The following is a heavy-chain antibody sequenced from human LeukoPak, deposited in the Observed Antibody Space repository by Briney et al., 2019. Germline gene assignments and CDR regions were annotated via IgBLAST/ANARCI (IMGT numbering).Heavy chain of an antibody. D-gene: IGHD2-21*02. Sequence: ASVKVSCKASGYTVTGYYMHWGRQPPGQGLEWMGWINPNSGGTNYAQKFQGRVSMARDTPISTAYMELSRLRSGDTVVYYCARGKRGGDCYSKGGEGTLVTVSS. CDR1: GYTVTGYY. J-gene: IGHJ4*02. CDR3: ARGKRGGDCYSK. CDR2: INPNSGGT. V-gene: IGHV1-2*02.